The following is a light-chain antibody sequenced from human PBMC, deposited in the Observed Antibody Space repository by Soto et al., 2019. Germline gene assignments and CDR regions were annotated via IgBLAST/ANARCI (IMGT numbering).Light chain of an antibody. CDR3: QQYGSSST. V-gene: IGKV3-20*01. J-gene: IGKJ1*01. CDR1: QSVSSSY. CDR2: GAS. Sequence: EIVLTQSPVPLSLSPGERATLSCMASQSVSSSYLAWYQQKPGQAPRLLIYGASSRATGIPDRFSGSGSGTDFTLTISRLEPEDFAVYYCQQYGSSSTFGQGTKVDIK.